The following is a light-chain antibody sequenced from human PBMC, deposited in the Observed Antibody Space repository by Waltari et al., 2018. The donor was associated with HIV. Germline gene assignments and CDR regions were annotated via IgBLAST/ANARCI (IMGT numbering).Light chain of an antibody. CDR1: QSLLYSSHNKSY. CDR3: QQYYKTPFT. V-gene: IGKV4-1*01. CDR2: WAS. Sequence: DIVMTQSPDSLAVSLGERATVNCKSSQSLLYSSHNKSYLAWYQQRPGQPPKLLTYWASIRESGVPDRFSGSGSGTEFTLTFLGLQADDVAIYYCQQYYKTPFTFGPGTKVDVK. J-gene: IGKJ3*01.